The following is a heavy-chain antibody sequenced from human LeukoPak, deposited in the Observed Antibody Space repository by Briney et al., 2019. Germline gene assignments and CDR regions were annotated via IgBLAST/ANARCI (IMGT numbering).Heavy chain of an antibody. V-gene: IGHV3-20*04. CDR2: VSWNGANT. J-gene: IGHJ6*03. CDR1: GFKFDEYG. D-gene: IGHD6-13*01. CDR3: ARDNSGQQEGPRHYYYMDV. Sequence: RSGGSLRLSCAASGFKFDEYGMSWVRQAPGKGLEWVSGVSWNGANTAYADSVKGRFTISRDSAKDSVYLQMNSLRAEDTALYFCARDNSGQQEGPRHYYYMDVWGRGTTVTVSS.